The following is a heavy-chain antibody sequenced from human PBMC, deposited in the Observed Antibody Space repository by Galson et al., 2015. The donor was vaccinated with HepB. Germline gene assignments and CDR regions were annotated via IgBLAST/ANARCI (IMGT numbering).Heavy chain of an antibody. D-gene: IGHD4-23*01. CDR1: GFSFSGSA. V-gene: IGHV3-73*01. CDR3: ARAPPTTVLKGFKKYYQYYYMDV. CDR2: IRTKPNTYAT. Sequence: SLRLSCAASGFSFSGSAVHWVRQASGKGLDWVGRIRTKPNTYATAYAASVQGRFTISRDDSENMVYLQMNSLKTEDSAVYYCARAPPTTVLKGFKKYYQYYYMDVWGKGTTVTVSS. J-gene: IGHJ6*03.